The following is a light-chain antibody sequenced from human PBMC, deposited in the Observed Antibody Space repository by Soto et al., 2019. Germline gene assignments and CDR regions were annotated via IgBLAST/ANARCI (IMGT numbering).Light chain of an antibody. CDR1: QSISSW. CDR2: DAS. Sequence: IQMTQSPSTLSASVRDRVTITCLASQSISSWLAWYQQKPGKAPKLLIYDASSLESGVPSRFSGSGSGTEFTLTISSLQPDDFATYYCQQYNSYWTFGQGTKVDIK. J-gene: IGKJ1*01. CDR3: QQYNSYWT. V-gene: IGKV1-5*01.